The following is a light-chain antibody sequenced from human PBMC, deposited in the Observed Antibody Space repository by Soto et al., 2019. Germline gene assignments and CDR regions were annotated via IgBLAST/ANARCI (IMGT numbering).Light chain of an antibody. CDR2: AAS. CDR3: QHSYSTPLT. J-gene: IGKJ4*01. CDR1: QSISSY. Sequence: DIQMTQSPSSLSASVGDRVTITCRASQSISSYLNWYQQKPGKAPKLLIYAASSLQSGVPSRFSGSGSGTDFTLTISRLQPEDFATYYCQHSYSTPLTVGGGTKVEIK. V-gene: IGKV1-39*01.